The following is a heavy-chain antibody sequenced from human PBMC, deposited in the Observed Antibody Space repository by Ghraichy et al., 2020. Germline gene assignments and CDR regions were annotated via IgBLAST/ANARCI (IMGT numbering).Heavy chain of an antibody. CDR3: ARGSSGGTCYWVH. V-gene: IGHV1-2*02. CDR2: INPNNGGT. D-gene: IGHD2-15*01. CDR1: GYTLTGYY. J-gene: IGHJ4*02. Sequence: ASVKVSCKASGYTLTGYYMHWVRQAPGQGLEWMGWINPNNGGTNYAQKFQGRVTMTRDTSISTAYMELSSLISDDTAVYYCARGSSGGTCYWVHWGQGTLVTVSS.